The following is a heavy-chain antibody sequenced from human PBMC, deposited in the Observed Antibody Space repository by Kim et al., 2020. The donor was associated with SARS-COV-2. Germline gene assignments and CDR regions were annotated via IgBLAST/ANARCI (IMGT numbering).Heavy chain of an antibody. Sequence: ESMQGRFTSAGDNAKNSLYQQMNSLSAEDTAVYYCARDPIGSSSNLSFDYWGQGTMVTVSS. J-gene: IGHJ4*02. V-gene: IGHV3-21*01. CDR3: ARDPIGSSSNLSFDY. D-gene: IGHD6-13*01.